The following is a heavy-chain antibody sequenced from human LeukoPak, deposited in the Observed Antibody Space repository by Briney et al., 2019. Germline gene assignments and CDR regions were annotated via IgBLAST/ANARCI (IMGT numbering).Heavy chain of an antibody. CDR2: VSYDGNNK. Sequence: GGSLRLSCAASGFTFSNSAVLWVSLAPGQGLEWVATVSYDGNNKYYADSVKDRFTISRDNSKNTLYLQMNSLRAEDTAMFYCARDLKYFYDGSNYWGQGTLVTVSS. CDR3: ARDLKYFYDGSNY. D-gene: IGHD3-22*01. CDR1: GFTFSNSA. J-gene: IGHJ4*02. V-gene: IGHV3-30*04.